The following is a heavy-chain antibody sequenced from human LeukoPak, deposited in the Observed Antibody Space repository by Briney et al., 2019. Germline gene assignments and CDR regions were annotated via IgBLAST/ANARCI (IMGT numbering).Heavy chain of an antibody. V-gene: IGHV4-59*01. CDR2: IYFGGTT. Sequence: SETLSLTCSVSSGSIKNYYWSWLRQPPGKGLEWLGNIYFGGTTDYNSSLKGRLTISVDTFKNQLSLNLQSVTAADTATYYCARHRSDTGGKKGVNWFDPWGQGTLVTVSS. CDR3: ARHRSDTGGKKGVNWFDP. CDR1: SGSIKNYY. D-gene: IGHD4-23*01. J-gene: IGHJ5*02.